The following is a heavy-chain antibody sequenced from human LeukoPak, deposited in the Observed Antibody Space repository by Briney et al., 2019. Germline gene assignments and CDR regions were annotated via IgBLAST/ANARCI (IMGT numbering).Heavy chain of an antibody. CDR1: GFTFSSYG. J-gene: IGHJ6*02. CDR2: ISYDGSNK. V-gene: IGHV3-30*03. Sequence: GGSLRLSCAASGFTFSSYGMHWVRQAPGKGLEWVAVISYDGSNKYYADSVKGRFTISRDNSKNSLYLQMNSLRAEDTAVYYCARDRFVATFWYGDREQTHYGMDVWGQGTTVTVSS. CDR3: ARDRFVATFWYGDREQTHYGMDV. D-gene: IGHD3-3*01.